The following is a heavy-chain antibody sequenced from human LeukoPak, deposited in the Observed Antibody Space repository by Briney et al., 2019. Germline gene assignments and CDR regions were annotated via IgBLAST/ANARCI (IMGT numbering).Heavy chain of an antibody. CDR3: ARDLDSSSGRAFDI. CDR2: ISISSSYI. J-gene: IGHJ3*02. Sequence: GGSLRLSCAASGFTFSSYSMNWVRQAPGKGLEWVSSISISSSYIYYADSVKVRFTTSRDKAKTSMYLQMNRLRAEDTAVYYCARDLDSSSGRAFDIWGQGTMVTVSS. CDR1: GFTFSSYS. V-gene: IGHV3-21*01. D-gene: IGHD6-6*01.